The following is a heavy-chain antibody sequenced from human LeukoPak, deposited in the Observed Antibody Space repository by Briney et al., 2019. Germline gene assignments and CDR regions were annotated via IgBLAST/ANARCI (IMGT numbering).Heavy chain of an antibody. J-gene: IGHJ4*02. Sequence: PSETLSLACAVSGGSISSSNWWSWVRQPPGKGLEWIGEIYHSGSTNYNPSLKSRVTISVDKSKNQFSLKLSSVTAADTAVYYCAASSGWYDGYHFDYWGQGTLVTVSS. CDR2: IYHSGST. CDR3: AASSGWYDGYHFDY. V-gene: IGHV4-4*02. CDR1: GGSISSSNW. D-gene: IGHD6-19*01.